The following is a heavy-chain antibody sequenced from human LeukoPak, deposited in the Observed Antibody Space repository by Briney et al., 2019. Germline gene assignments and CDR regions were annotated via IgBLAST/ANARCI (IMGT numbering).Heavy chain of an antibody. V-gene: IGHV4-61*02. CDR1: NGSISSDTYF. Sequence: SETLSLTCTVSNGSISSDTYFWSWIRQPAGKGLEWIGRMSSSGISTYSPSLKSRVTISIDTSRNQFPMNLNSVTAADTAVYYCARDSGTTGEVKFDPWGQGTLVTVSS. CDR2: MSSSGIS. D-gene: IGHD3-10*01. J-gene: IGHJ5*02. CDR3: ARDSGTTGEVKFDP.